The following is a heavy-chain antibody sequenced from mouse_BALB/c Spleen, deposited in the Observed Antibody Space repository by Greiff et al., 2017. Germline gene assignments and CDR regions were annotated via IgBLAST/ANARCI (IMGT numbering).Heavy chain of an antibody. J-gene: IGHJ2*01. V-gene: IGHV5-6*01. D-gene: IGHD2-1*01. CDR3: ARHEDYGNPYYFDY. CDR2: ISSGGSYT. CDR1: GFTFSSYG. Sequence: VQLKESGGDLVKPGGSLKLSCAASGFTFSSYGMSWVRQTPDKRLEWVATISSGGSYTYYPDSVKGRFTISRDNAKNTLYLQMSSLKSEDTAMYYCARHEDYGNPYYFDYWGQGTTLTVSS.